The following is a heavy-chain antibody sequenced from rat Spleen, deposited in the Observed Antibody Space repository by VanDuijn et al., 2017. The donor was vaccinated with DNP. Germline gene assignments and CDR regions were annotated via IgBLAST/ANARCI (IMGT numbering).Heavy chain of an antibody. V-gene: IGHV3-1*01. CDR1: GYSITSNY. Sequence: EVQLQESGPGLVKPSQSLSLTCSVTGYSITSNYWGWIRKFPGDKMEWIGHITYSGTTNFNPSLKSRISITRDTSKNQFFLQLNSVTTEDTAMYFCAVLGRYYWGHGVMVPVSS. CDR3: AVLGRYY. CDR2: ITYSGTT. J-gene: IGHJ2*01.